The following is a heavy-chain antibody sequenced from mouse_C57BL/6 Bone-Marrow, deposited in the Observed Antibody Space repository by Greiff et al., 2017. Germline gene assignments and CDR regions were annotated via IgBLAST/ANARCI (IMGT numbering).Heavy chain of an antibody. CDR2: ISYDGSN. V-gene: IGHV3-6*01. D-gene: IGHD1-1*01. Sequence: EVQLQQSGPGLVKPSQSLSLTCSVTGYSITSGYYWNWIRQFPGNKLEWMGYISYDGSNNYNPSLKNRISITRDTSKNQFFLKLNSVTTEDTATYYCARALYDYGSKVWGQGTTLTVSS. J-gene: IGHJ2*01. CDR1: GYSITSGYY. CDR3: ARALYDYGSKV.